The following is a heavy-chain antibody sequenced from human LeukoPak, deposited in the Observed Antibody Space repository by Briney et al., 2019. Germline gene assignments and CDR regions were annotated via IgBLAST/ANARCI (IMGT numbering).Heavy chain of an antibody. D-gene: IGHD3/OR15-3a*01. Sequence: ASVKVPCKASGYTFTSYDMNWVRQATGQGLEWLGWMNPNSGNTGCAQNFQGRVTMTMNTSITTAYMELSSLRSEDTAVYYCARALSWTTESYYYMDVWGKGTTVTVSS. CDR3: ARALSWTTESYYYMDV. CDR2: MNPNSGNT. V-gene: IGHV1-8*01. J-gene: IGHJ6*03. CDR1: GYTFTSYD.